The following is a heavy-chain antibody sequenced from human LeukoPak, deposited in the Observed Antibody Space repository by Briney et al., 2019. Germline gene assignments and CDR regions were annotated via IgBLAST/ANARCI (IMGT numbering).Heavy chain of an antibody. CDR2: ISTYNGKT. CDR1: GYTFTSYG. V-gene: IGHV1-18*01. J-gene: IGHJ6*03. CDR3: ARVGIPTYYYYMDV. Sequence: SVKVSCKASGYTFTSYGISWVRQAPGQGLEWVGWISTYNGKTNYAQKLQGRVTMTTDTSTSTAYMELRSLRSDDTAVYYCARVGIPTYYYYMDVWGKGTTVSVSS.